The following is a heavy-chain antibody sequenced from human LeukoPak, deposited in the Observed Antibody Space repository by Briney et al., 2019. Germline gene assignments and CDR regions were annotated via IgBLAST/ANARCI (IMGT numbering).Heavy chain of an antibody. J-gene: IGHJ4*02. Sequence: SETLSLTCTVSGGSISSHYWSWIRQPPGKGLEWIGYIYYSGSTNYNPSLKSRVTISVDTSKNQFSLKLSSVTAADTAVYYCARDKDDRGEYYFDYWGQGTLVTVSS. D-gene: IGHD5-24*01. CDR2: IYYSGST. CDR3: ARDKDDRGEYYFDY. V-gene: IGHV4-59*11. CDR1: GGSISSHY.